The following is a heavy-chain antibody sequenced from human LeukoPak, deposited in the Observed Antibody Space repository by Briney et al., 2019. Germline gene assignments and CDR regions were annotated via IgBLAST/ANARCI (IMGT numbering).Heavy chain of an antibody. V-gene: IGHV1-18*01. CDR2: ISAYNGNT. CDR1: GYTFTSYG. Sequence: GASVKVSCKASGYTFTSYGISWVRQAPGQGLEGMGWISAYNGNTNYAQKFQGRVTMTTDTSMSTAYMELRSLRSDGTAVYYCARTSAAGDEYFQHWGQGTLVTVSS. J-gene: IGHJ1*01. D-gene: IGHD6-13*01. CDR3: ARTSAAGDEYFQH.